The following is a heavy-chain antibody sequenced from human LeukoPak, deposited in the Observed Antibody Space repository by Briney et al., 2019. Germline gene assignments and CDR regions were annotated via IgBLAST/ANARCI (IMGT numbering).Heavy chain of an antibody. D-gene: IGHD2-2*01. V-gene: IGHV1-2*06. Sequence: APGQXXXXXGRXNPNSGDTNYAQKFQGRVTMTRDTSISTAYMELSRLRSDDTAVYYCARDYCSSTSCLFDYWGQGALVTVSS. CDR3: ARDYCSSTSCLFDY. J-gene: IGHJ4*02. CDR2: XNPNSGDT.